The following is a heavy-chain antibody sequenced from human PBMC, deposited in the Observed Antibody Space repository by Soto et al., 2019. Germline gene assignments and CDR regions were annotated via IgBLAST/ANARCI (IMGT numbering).Heavy chain of an antibody. CDR2: ISPSSSFL. CDR3: ARVGTDYGSGSPYYSDY. Sequence: PGGSLRLSCAASGFSFRSFYMIWVRQAPGRGLEWVSSISPSSSFLNYADSVKGRFTISRDNAKSSVNLQMNSLRAEDTAVYYCARVGTDYGSGSPYYSDYWGQGTLVPSPQ. J-gene: IGHJ4*02. V-gene: IGHV3-21*06. CDR1: GFSFRSFY. D-gene: IGHD3-10*01.